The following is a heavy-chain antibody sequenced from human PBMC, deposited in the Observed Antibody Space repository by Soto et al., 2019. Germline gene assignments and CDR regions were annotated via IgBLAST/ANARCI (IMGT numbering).Heavy chain of an antibody. Sequence: PSETLSLTCTVSGGSIGSFYWSWIRQSPGGTLEWIGYIYASRATTYNPSLESRITMSVDIPNNEFSLDLTSVTAADTAVYYCARSHYFDGSIYHYYFDFWGQGTLVTLS. V-gene: IGHV4-59*01. D-gene: IGHD3-9*01. CDR1: GGSIGSFY. J-gene: IGHJ4*02. CDR2: IYASRAT. CDR3: ARSHYFDGSIYHYYFDF.